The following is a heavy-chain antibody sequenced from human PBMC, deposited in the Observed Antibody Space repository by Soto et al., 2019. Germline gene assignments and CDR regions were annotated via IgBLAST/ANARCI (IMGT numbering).Heavy chain of an antibody. Sequence: EVQLVESGGGLVKPGGSLRLSCAASGFTFSNAWMNWVRQAPGKGLEWVGRIKSKTDGGTTDYAAPVKGRFTILRDDSKNTLYLQMNSLKTEDTAVYYCTTDFATGHPVANAFDIWGQGTMVTVSS. CDR1: GFTFSNAW. D-gene: IGHD4-17*01. CDR3: TTDFATGHPVANAFDI. J-gene: IGHJ3*02. V-gene: IGHV3-15*07. CDR2: IKSKTDGGTT.